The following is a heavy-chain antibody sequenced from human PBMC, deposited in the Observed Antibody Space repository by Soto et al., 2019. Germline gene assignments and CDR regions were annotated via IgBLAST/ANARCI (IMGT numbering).Heavy chain of an antibody. CDR1: GFTFSSYA. CDR3: ARGPGYYFDY. CDR2: ISSNGGST. Sequence: EVQLVESGGGLVQPGGSLRLSCAASGFTFSSYAMHWVRQAPGKGLEYVSAISSNGGSTYYANSVKGRFTISRDNSKNRLYLQMGGLRAEDMAVYYCARGPGYYFDYWGQGTLVTVSS. J-gene: IGHJ4*02. V-gene: IGHV3-64*01.